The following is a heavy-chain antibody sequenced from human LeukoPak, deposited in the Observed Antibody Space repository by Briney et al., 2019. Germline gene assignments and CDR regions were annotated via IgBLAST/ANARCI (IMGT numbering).Heavy chain of an antibody. Sequence: GGSLRLSCAASGFTFSSYAMSWVRQAPGKGLEWVSAIGGDAVSTYYADSVKGRFSISRDNSKNTLYLQMNSLRADDTAVYYCAKDLWKADYWGQGTLVTVSS. CDR2: IGGDAVST. V-gene: IGHV3-23*01. D-gene: IGHD3-3*01. CDR3: AKDLWKADY. CDR1: GFTFSSYA. J-gene: IGHJ4*02.